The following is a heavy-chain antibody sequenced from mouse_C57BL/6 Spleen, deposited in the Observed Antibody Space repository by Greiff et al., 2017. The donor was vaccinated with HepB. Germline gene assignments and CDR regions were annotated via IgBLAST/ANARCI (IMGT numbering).Heavy chain of an antibody. D-gene: IGHD2-4*01. CDR2: IYPGDGDT. V-gene: IGHV1-82*01. J-gene: IGHJ2*01. CDR1: GYAFSSSW. Sequence: QVQLQQSGPELVKPGASVKISCKASGYAFSSSWMNWVKQRPGKGLEWIGRIYPGDGDTNYNGKFKGKATLTADKSSSTAYMQLSSLTSEDSAVYFCAGDDYGDYFDYGGQGTTLTVSS. CDR3: AGDDYGDYFDY.